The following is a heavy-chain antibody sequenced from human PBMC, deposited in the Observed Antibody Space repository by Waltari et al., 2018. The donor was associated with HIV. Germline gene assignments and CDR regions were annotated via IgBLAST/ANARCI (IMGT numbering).Heavy chain of an antibody. CDR2: INAGNGNT. J-gene: IGHJ4*02. D-gene: IGHD3-3*01. Sequence: QVQLVQSGAEVKKPGASVKVSCKASGYTFTSYAMHWVRQAPGQRLEWMGWINAGNGNTKYSQKFQGRVTITRDTSASTAYMELSSLRSEDTAVYYCARGPEYDFWSGYPYFDYWGQGTLVTVSS. V-gene: IGHV1-3*01. CDR3: ARGPEYDFWSGYPYFDY. CDR1: GYTFTSYA.